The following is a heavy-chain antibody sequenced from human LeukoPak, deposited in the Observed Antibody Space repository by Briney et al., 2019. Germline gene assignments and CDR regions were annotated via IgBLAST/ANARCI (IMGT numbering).Heavy chain of an antibody. CDR1: GGSISSCGYY. J-gene: IGHJ4*02. D-gene: IGHD6-19*01. CDR2: IYYSGST. V-gene: IGHV4-31*03. Sequence: SETLSLTCTVSGGSISSCGYYWSWIRQHPGKGLEWIGYIYYSGSTYYNPSLKSRVTISVDTSKNQFSLKLSSVTAAATAVYYCASVEYSSGWYGVDYWGQGTLVTVSS. CDR3: ASVEYSSGWYGVDY.